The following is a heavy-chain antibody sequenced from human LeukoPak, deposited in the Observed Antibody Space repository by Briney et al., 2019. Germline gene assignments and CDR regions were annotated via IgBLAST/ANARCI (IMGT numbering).Heavy chain of an antibody. CDR1: GHTFTNYY. CDR2: INPSGGRT. D-gene: IGHD5-12*01. CDR3: ARDQSGLVHLDY. J-gene: IGHJ4*02. V-gene: IGHV1-46*01. Sequence: ASVKVSCKASGHTFTNYYIHWVRQAPGQGLEWMGIINPSGGRTTYAQKFQGRVTMTRDTSTSTVYMELSSLRSEDTALYYCARDQSGLVHLDYCGQGTQVTVSS.